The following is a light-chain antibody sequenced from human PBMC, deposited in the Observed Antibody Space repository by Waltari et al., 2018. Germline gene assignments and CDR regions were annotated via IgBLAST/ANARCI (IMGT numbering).Light chain of an antibody. CDR2: AAS. CDR3: QQYYSYPALT. CDR1: QGISSY. Sequence: AIRITQSPSSPSASTGDRVTITCRASQGISSYLAWYQQKPGTAPKLLIYAASTLQSGVPSRFSGSGSGTDFTLTISYLQSEDFATYYCQQYYSYPALTFGGGTKVEIK. J-gene: IGKJ4*01. V-gene: IGKV1-8*01.